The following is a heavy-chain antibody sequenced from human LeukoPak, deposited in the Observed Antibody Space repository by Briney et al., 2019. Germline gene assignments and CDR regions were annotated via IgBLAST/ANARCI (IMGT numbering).Heavy chain of an antibody. J-gene: IGHJ5*02. CDR2: IIPIFGTA. CDR3: TRKPEYEILTGYFSRDWFDP. D-gene: IGHD3-9*01. V-gene: IGHV1-69*05. Sequence: ASVKASCKASGGTFSSYAISWVRQAPGQGLDWMGRIIPIFGTANYAQKFQGRVTITTDESTSTAYMELSSLRSEDTAVYYFTRKPEYEILTGYFSRDWFDPWGQGTLVTVSS. CDR1: GGTFSSYA.